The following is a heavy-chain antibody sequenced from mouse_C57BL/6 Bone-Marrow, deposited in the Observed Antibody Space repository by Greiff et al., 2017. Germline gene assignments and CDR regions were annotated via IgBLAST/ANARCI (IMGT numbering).Heavy chain of an antibody. J-gene: IGHJ4*01. CDR2: LYPGDGDT. Sequence: QVQLQQSGAELVKPGASVKISCKASGYAFSSYWMNWVKQRPGKGLEWIGQLYPGDGDTNYNGKFKGKATLTADKSSSTAYMQLSSLTSEDSAVYFCARRLAYYSNFYAMDYWGQGTSVTVSS. V-gene: IGHV1-80*01. D-gene: IGHD2-5*01. CDR1: GYAFSSYW. CDR3: ARRLAYYSNFYAMDY.